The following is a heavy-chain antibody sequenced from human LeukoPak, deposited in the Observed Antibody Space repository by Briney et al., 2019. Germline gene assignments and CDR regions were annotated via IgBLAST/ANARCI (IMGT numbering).Heavy chain of an antibody. J-gene: IGHJ3*02. CDR1: GYTLTELS. CDR3: ATARIVGATQNAFDI. Sequence: ASVKVSCKVSGYTLTELSMHWVRQAPGNGLEWMGGFDPEDGETIYAQKFQGRVTMTEDTSTDTAYMELSSLRSEDTAVYYCATARIVGATQNAFDIWGQGTMVTVSS. D-gene: IGHD1-26*01. V-gene: IGHV1-24*01. CDR2: FDPEDGET.